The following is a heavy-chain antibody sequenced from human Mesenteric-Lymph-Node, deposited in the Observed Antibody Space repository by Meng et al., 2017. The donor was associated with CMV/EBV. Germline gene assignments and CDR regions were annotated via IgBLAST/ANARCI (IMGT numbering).Heavy chain of an antibody. Sequence: EVPLVESVGRLVQPGGSLRLSCAASGFNVKDKDMSWVRSAPGKGLEWVCIIYRGDNTYYIDSVKDRFTVSTDNSKNTMYLQMHSLRAEDTAVYYCTGDSVSNPNLDYWGQGTLVTVSS. CDR2: IYRGDNT. J-gene: IGHJ4*02. CDR3: TGDSVSNPNLDY. CDR1: GFNVKDKD. D-gene: IGHD3-10*01. V-gene: IGHV3-66*01.